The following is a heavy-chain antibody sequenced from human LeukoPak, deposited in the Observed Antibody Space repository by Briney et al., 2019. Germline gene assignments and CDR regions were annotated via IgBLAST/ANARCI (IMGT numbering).Heavy chain of an antibody. CDR2: IYGGDSKT. J-gene: IGHJ4*02. CDR3: ARHDGYYYESSGYFV. D-gene: IGHD3-22*01. V-gene: IGHV5-51*01. CDR1: GYSFTHYW. Sequence: GESLKISCKGSGYSFTHYWIGWVRQMPGKGLEWMGIIYGGDSKTKYSPSFQGQVTISVDKSISTAYLQWSSLKASDTAIYYCARHDGYYYESSGYFVWGQGTLVTVAS.